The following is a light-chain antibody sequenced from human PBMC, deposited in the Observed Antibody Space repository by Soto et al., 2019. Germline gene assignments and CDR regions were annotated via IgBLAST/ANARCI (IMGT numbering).Light chain of an antibody. V-gene: IGKV3-20*01. CDR3: QQYGSSPLT. CDR2: GAS. Sequence: EVVLTQSPGTLSLSPGERATLSCRASQSVSSSYLAWYRQKPGQAPRLLIYGASSWATGIPDRFSGSGSGTDFTLTISRLEPEDFALYYCQQYGSSPLTFGGGTKVEIK. J-gene: IGKJ4*01. CDR1: QSVSSSY.